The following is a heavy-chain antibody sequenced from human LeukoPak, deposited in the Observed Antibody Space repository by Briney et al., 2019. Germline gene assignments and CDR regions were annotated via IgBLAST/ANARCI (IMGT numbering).Heavy chain of an antibody. V-gene: IGHV5-51*04. CDR3: ASRFGTGNLNWFDP. Sequence: GESLKISCKVSGFTFTSDWIAWVRQTLGKGLEWMGITYLRDSQTRYSPSFQGQVTISVDKPTTTAYLQWRSLEASDTAMYYCASRFGTGNLNWFDPWGQGTLVTVSS. CDR2: TYLRDSQT. CDR1: GFTFTSDW. J-gene: IGHJ5*02. D-gene: IGHD3-10*01.